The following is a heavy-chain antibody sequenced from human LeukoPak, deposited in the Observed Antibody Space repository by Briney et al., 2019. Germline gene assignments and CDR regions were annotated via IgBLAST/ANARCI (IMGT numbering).Heavy chain of an antibody. D-gene: IGHD6-13*01. J-gene: IGHJ3*02. CDR3: ARVVIAAAEYAFDI. CDR2: IYYSGST. CDR1: GGSISSYY. V-gene: IGHV4-59*12. Sequence: SETLSLTCTVSGGSISSYYWSWIRQPPGKGLEWIGYIYYSGSTNYNPSLKSRVTISVDRSKNQFSLKLSSVTAADTAVYYCARVVIAAAEYAFDIWGQGTMVTVSS.